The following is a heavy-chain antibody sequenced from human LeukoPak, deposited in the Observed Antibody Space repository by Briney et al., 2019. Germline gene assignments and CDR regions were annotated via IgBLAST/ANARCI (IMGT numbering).Heavy chain of an antibody. J-gene: IGHJ5*02. V-gene: IGHV1-2*02. CDR2: INPNSGGT. CDR3: ARDTKFCNSPSCSRAYNLFDP. Sequence: ASVKVSCKASGYTFTGYYMHWVRQAPGQGLEWMGWINPNSGGTNYAKKFQGRVTMTRDTSISTAYMELSRLRSDDTAVYYCARDTKFCNSPSCSRAYNLFDPWGQGTLVTVSS. CDR1: GYTFTGYY. D-gene: IGHD2-2*01.